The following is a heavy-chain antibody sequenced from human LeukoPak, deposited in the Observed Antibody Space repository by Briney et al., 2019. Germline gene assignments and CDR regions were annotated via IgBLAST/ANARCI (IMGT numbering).Heavy chain of an antibody. Sequence: PSETLSLTCTVSGGSISSSSYYWGWIRQPPGKGLEWIGSIYYSGSTYYNPSLKSRVTISVDTSKNQFSLKLSSVTAADTAVYYCARAITTMIVVVTFDYWGQGTLVTVSS. V-gene: IGHV4-39*01. CDR3: ARAITTMIVVVTFDY. CDR1: GGSISSSSYY. J-gene: IGHJ4*02. D-gene: IGHD3-22*01. CDR2: IYYSGST.